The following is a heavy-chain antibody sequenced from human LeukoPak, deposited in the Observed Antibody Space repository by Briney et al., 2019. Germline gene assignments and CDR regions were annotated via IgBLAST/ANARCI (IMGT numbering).Heavy chain of an antibody. CDR1: GFTFSSYW. Sequence: RGSLRLSCAASGFTFSSYWMHWVRQAPGKGLVWVSRINSDGSSTDYADSVKGRFTISRDNAKNTLYLQMNSLRAEDTAIYYCGRVVTTSEDWGQGILVTVSS. J-gene: IGHJ4*02. V-gene: IGHV3-74*01. D-gene: IGHD1-14*01. CDR3: GRVVTTSED. CDR2: INSDGSST.